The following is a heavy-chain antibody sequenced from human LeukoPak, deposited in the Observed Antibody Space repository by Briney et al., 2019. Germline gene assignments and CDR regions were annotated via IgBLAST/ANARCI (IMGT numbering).Heavy chain of an antibody. CDR3: ARLMVRDLYS. D-gene: IGHD3-10*01. V-gene: IGHV4-38-2*02. CDR1: GYSISSGYY. J-gene: IGHJ4*02. CDR2: IYHDGNT. Sequence: NPSETLSLTCTVSGYSISSGYYWGWIRQPPGKGLEWIGTIYHDGNTYYNPSLQSRVTISVDTSKNQFSLNLSSVTAADTAVFYCARLMVRDLYSWGQGTLVTVSS.